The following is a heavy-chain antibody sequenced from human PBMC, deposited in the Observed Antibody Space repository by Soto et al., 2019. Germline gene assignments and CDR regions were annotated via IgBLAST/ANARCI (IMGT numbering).Heavy chain of an antibody. CDR3: ARDSDFWSGYYRKSYGMDV. D-gene: IGHD3-3*01. J-gene: IGHJ6*02. CDR2: ISSSSSTI. V-gene: IGHV3-48*02. Sequence: GGSLRLSSAASGFTFSSYSMNWVRQAPGKGLEWVSYISSSSSTIYYADSVKGRFTISRDNAKNSLYLQMNSLRDEDTAVYYCARDSDFWSGYYRKSYGMDVWGQGTTVTVS. CDR1: GFTFSSYS.